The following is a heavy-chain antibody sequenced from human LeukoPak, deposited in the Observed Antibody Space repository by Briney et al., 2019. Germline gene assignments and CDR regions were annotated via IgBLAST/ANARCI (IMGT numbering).Heavy chain of an antibody. V-gene: IGHV6-1*01. CDR1: VDSVSSNSAA. CDR2: TYYRYKWYN. D-gene: IGHD2-8*01. CDR3: ARDSHLMLYHHPFDY. J-gene: IGHJ4*02. Sequence: SQTLSLTCAISVDSVSSNSAAWNWIRQSPSRGLEWLGRTYYRYKWYNDYAVSVKSRITINPDTSKNQFSLQLNSVTPEDTAVYYCARDSHLMLYHHPFDYWGQGTLVTVSS.